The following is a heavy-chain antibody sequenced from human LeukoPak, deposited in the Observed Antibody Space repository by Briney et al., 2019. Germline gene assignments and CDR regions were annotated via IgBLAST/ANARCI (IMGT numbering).Heavy chain of an antibody. CDR2: INYSGST. CDR1: GGSFSGYY. D-gene: IGHD3-22*01. V-gene: IGHV4-34*01. Sequence: SETLSLTCAVYGGSFSGYYWSWIRQPPGKGLEWIGEINYSGSTNYNPSLKSRVTISVDTSKNQFSLKLSSVTAADTAVYYCARGSVSSGYHHYFDYWGQGTLVTVSS. CDR3: ARGSVSSGYHHYFDY. J-gene: IGHJ4*02.